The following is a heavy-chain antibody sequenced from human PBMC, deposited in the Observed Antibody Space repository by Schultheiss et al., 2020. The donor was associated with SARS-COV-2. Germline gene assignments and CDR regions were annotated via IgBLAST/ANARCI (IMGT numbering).Heavy chain of an antibody. CDR2: IYYSGST. CDR1: GFTFSSYSMN. Sequence: GSLRLSCAASGFTFSSYSMNWVRQAPGKGLEWIGSIYYSGSTYYNPSLKSRVTISIDMSKNQFSLKMSSVSAADTAVYYCARHHRDPRFDPWGQGNLVTVSS. CDR3: ARHHRDPRFDP. D-gene: IGHD1-14*01. J-gene: IGHJ5*02. V-gene: IGHV4-59*04.